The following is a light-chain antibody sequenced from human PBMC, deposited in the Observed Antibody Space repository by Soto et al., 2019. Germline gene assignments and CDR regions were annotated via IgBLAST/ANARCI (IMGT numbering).Light chain of an antibody. Sequence: VLTQSPGTMSLSPGERATLCFRSSQRVSNNYLAWDPRKPGQAQRLLIYGASSRANGIPDRFSRSGSATDLTLTISRLEPEDFAAYYCQKYGTTPPLTFGRGTKVDI. J-gene: IGKJ4*01. CDR1: QRVSNNY. CDR3: QKYGTTPPLT. CDR2: GAS. V-gene: IGKV3-20*01.